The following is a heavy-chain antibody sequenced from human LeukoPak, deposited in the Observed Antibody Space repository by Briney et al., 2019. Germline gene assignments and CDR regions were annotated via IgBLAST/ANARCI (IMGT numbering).Heavy chain of an antibody. CDR3: AIQALYYYDSSGYPLPWYFDL. V-gene: IGHV4-39*01. Sequence: SETMSLTCTVSGGSISSSSYYWGWIRQPPGKGLGWIGSIYYSGSTYYNPSLKSRVTISVDTSKNQFSLKLSSVTAAGTAVYYCAIQALYYYDSSGYPLPWYFDLWGRGTLVTVSS. D-gene: IGHD3-22*01. CDR1: GGSISSSSYY. CDR2: IYYSGST. J-gene: IGHJ2*01.